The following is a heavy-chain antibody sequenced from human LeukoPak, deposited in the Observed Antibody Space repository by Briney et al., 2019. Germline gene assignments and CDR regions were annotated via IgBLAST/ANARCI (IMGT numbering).Heavy chain of an antibody. D-gene: IGHD6-13*01. CDR3: ASNSYSSSWYY. CDR1: GFSFGKYW. CDR2: IYSGGST. Sequence: GGSLRLSCVASGFSFGKYWMSWVRQAPGKGLEWVSVIYSGGSTYYADSVKGRSTISRDNSKNTLYLQMNSLRAEDTAVYYCASNSYSSSWYYWGQGTLVTVSS. J-gene: IGHJ4*02. V-gene: IGHV3-53*01.